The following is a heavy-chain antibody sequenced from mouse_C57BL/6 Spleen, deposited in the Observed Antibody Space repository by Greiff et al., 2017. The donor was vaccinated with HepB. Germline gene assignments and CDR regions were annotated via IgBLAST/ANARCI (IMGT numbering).Heavy chain of an antibody. Sequence: VQLQQPGAELVMPGASVKLSCKASGYTFTSYWMHWVKQRPGQGLEWIGEIDPSDSYTNYNQKFKGKSTLTVDKSSSTAYMQLSSLTSEDSAVYYCARLLGTTVVDAMDYWGQGTSVTVSS. CDR2: IDPSDSYT. V-gene: IGHV1-69*01. D-gene: IGHD1-1*01. CDR3: ARLLGTTVVDAMDY. J-gene: IGHJ4*01. CDR1: GYTFTSYW.